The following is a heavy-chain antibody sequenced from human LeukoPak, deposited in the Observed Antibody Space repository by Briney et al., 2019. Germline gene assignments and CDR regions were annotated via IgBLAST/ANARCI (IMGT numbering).Heavy chain of an antibody. CDR1: GFTFSTYT. V-gene: IGHV3-23*01. CDR2: ISASGGDT. CDR3: AKDVRRCNGACT. D-gene: IGHD2-8*01. Sequence: PGGSLRLSCVASGFTFSTYTMNWIRQAPGKGLEWVSGISASGGDTFYADSVKGRFTISRDNSKNTLSLQMNSLRVEDTAIYYCAKDVRRCNGACTWGQGTLVTVSS. J-gene: IGHJ5*02.